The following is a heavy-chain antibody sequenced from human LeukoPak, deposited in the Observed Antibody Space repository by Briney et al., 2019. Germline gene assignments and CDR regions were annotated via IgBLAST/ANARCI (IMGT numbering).Heavy chain of an antibody. V-gene: IGHV1-46*01. D-gene: IGHD3-22*01. CDR1: GYTFTSYY. CDR3: ARVHDSSGYYYHHDAFDI. CDR2: INPSGGST. J-gene: IGHJ3*02. Sequence: ASVKVSCKASGYTFTSYYMHWVRQAPGQGLEWMGIINPSGGSTSYAQKSQGRVTMTRNTSTSTVYMELSSLRSEDTAVYYCARVHDSSGYYYHHDAFDIWGQGTMVTVSS.